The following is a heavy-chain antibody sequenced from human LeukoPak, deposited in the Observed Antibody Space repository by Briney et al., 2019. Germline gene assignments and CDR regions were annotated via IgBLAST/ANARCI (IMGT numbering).Heavy chain of an antibody. CDR1: GFTFSSSW. CDR2: INSDGSST. CDR3: AKEFDY. J-gene: IGHJ4*02. V-gene: IGHV3-74*01. Sequence: GGSLRLSCAASGFTFSSSWMHWVRQAPGKGLVWVSRINSDGSSTGYADSVEGRFTISRDNAKNTLYLQMNGLRAEDTALYYCAKEFDYWGQGTLVTVSS.